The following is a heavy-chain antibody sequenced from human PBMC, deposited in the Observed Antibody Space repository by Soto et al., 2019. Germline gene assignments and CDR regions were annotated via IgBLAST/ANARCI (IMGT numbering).Heavy chain of an antibody. J-gene: IGHJ4*02. Sequence: QEQLVQSGAEVKRPGDSVKVSCTASGYTFCDYYILWVRQAPGQGLEWLAWIKPSSGGTNYEEKFQDRVTVTSDTAISTTFLELSSLRSDDTAVYYCAKCRSQWLSSLHSWGQGTLITVSS. V-gene: IGHV1-2*02. CDR1: GYTFCDYY. D-gene: IGHD6-19*01. CDR2: IKPSSGGT. CDR3: AKCRSQWLSSLHS.